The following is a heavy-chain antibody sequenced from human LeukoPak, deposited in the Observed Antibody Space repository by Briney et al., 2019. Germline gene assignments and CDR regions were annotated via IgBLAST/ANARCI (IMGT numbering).Heavy chain of an antibody. D-gene: IGHD1-7*01. CDR1: GFLFSTYE. V-gene: IGHV3-48*03. CDR2: ISTSASTM. Sequence: PGGSLRLSCAPSGFLFSTYEMNWVRQAPGKGLEWVSYISTSASTMYYADSVKGRFTISRDDAKNSLYLQLNSLRAEDTAVYYCARTPHNLNYASDHWGQGTLVTVSS. J-gene: IGHJ4*02. CDR3: ARTPHNLNYASDH.